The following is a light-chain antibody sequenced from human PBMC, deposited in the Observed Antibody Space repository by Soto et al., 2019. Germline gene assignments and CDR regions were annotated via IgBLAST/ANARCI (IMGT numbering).Light chain of an antibody. CDR2: VGTGGIVG. CDR1: SGYSNYK. Sequence: QLVLTQPPSTSASLGASVTLTCTLSSGYSNYKVDWYQQSPGKGPRFVMRVGTGGIVGSKGDGIPDRFSVLASGLNRYLTIKNIQEEDESDYHCGADHGSGSNFVWVFGGGTKLTVL. J-gene: IGLJ2*01. V-gene: IGLV9-49*01. CDR3: GADHGSGSNFVWV.